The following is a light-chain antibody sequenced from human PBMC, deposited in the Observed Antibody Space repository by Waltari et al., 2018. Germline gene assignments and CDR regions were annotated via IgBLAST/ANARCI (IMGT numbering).Light chain of an antibody. Sequence: SYVLTPPPSVSLAPGQTATITCGGANVGRQSVHWYQQKPGQAPVLVVFDDSDRPSGIPERFSGSNSGNTATLTISRVEAGDEADYYCHLWDSSSDHVIFGGGTKLTVL. J-gene: IGLJ2*01. CDR1: NVGRQS. V-gene: IGLV3-21*02. CDR3: HLWDSSSDHVI. CDR2: DDS.